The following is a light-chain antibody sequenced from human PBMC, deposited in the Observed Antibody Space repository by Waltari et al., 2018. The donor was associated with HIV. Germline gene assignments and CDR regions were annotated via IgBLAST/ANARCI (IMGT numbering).Light chain of an antibody. CDR2: DAA. Sequence: EIVLTQSPATLSLSPGERAPLSCRASKSISSYLAWYQQKAGQAPRLLIYDAANRATGIPARFSGSGSGTDFTLTISSLEPEDFAVYYCQQRSNWPPLTFGGGTKVEIK. CDR3: QQRSNWPPLT. V-gene: IGKV3-11*01. J-gene: IGKJ4*01. CDR1: KSISSY.